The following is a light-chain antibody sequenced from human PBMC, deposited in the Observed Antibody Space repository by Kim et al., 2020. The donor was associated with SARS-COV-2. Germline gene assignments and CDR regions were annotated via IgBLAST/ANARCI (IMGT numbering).Light chain of an antibody. Sequence: QSVLTQPASVSGSPGQSITISCTGTSSDVGGYNYVSWYQQHPGKAPKLMIYDVSNRPSGVSNRFSGSKSGNTASLTISGHQAEDEADYYCSSYTSSSSPYVVFGGGTQLTVL. J-gene: IGLJ2*01. V-gene: IGLV2-14*03. CDR1: SSDVGGYNY. CDR3: SSYTSSSSPYVV. CDR2: DVS.